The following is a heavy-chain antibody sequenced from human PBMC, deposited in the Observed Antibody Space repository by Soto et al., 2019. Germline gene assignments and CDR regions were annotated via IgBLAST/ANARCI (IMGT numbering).Heavy chain of an antibody. Sequence: SETLSLTCDVSGDTISTGGYTWAWIRQPPGKGLEWIGYIYYSGKTSYNPSLKSRVTISVDTSKNQFSLKLSSVTAADTAVYFCARRYGLSAFDIWGQGTMVTVSS. CDR2: IYYSGKT. V-gene: IGHV4-61*05. D-gene: IGHD3-10*01. CDR1: GDTISTGGYT. CDR3: ARRYGLSAFDI. J-gene: IGHJ3*02.